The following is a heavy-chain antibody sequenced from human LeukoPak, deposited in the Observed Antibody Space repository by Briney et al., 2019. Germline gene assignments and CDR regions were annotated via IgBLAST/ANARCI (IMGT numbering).Heavy chain of an antibody. D-gene: IGHD4-17*01. CDR3: ARDENYGIFFNVDY. Sequence: ASVQVSCKASGYSFVLYGISWVRQAPGEGPEWMGWISGSTGDTNYAQKFQGRVTMTADTSTSTAYMELRSLRSDDTAVYYCARDENYGIFFNVDYWGQGTLVTVSS. V-gene: IGHV1-18*01. CDR1: GYSFVLYG. J-gene: IGHJ4*02. CDR2: ISGSTGDT.